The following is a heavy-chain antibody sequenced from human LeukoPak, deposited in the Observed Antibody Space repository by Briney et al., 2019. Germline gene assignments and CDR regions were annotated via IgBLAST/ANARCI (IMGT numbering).Heavy chain of an antibody. D-gene: IGHD5-12*01. Sequence: PSETLSLTCTVSGGSISSGGYYWSWIRQPPGKGLEWIGEINHSGSTNYNPSLKSRVTISVDTSKNQFSLKLSPVTAADTAVYYCARGRVGYVFDYWGQGTLVTVSS. CDR1: GGSISSGGYY. CDR3: ARGRVGYVFDY. CDR2: INHSGST. V-gene: IGHV4-39*07. J-gene: IGHJ4*02.